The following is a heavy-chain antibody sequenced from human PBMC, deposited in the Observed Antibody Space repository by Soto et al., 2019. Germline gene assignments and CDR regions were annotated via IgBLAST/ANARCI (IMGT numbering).Heavy chain of an antibody. CDR2: ISAYNGNT. CDR3: ARDFFKDKMPTGYYYGMDV. D-gene: IGHD2-2*01. Sequence: ASVKVSCKASGYTFTSYGISWVRQAPGQGLEWMGWISAYNGNTNYAQKLQGRATMTTDTSTSAAYMELRSLRSDDTAVYYCARDFFKDKMPTGYYYGMDVWGQGNTVTVSS. CDR1: GYTFTSYG. V-gene: IGHV1-18*04. J-gene: IGHJ6*02.